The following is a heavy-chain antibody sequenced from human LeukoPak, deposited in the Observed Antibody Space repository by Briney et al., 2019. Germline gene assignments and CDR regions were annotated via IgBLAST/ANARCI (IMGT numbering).Heavy chain of an antibody. J-gene: IGHJ6*03. Sequence: PSETLSLTCTVSGGSISSYYWSWIRQPPGKGLEWIGEINHSGSTNYNPSLKSRVTISVDTSKNQFSLKLSSVTAADTAVYYRAREGGGPYYYDSSGFSDYMDVWGKGTTVTVSS. CDR1: GGSISSYY. D-gene: IGHD3-22*01. V-gene: IGHV4-34*01. CDR3: AREGGGPYYYDSSGFSDYMDV. CDR2: INHSGST.